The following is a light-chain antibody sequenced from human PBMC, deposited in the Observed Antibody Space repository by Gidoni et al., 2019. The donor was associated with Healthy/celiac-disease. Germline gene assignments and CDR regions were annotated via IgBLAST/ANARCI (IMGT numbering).Light chain of an antibody. CDR3: QQYCSTPQA. J-gene: IGKJ1*01. Sequence: DIVMTQSPDSLALSLGERATINCKSSQSVLYSSNNKNYLAWYQQKPGQPPKLLIYWASTRESGVPDRFSGSGSGTDFTLTISRLQAEDVAVYYCQQYCSTPQAFGQGTKVEIK. CDR2: WAS. CDR1: QSVLYSSNNKNY. V-gene: IGKV4-1*01.